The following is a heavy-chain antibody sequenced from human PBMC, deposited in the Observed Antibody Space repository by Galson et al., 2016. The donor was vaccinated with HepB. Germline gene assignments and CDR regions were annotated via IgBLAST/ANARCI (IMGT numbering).Heavy chain of an antibody. D-gene: IGHD3-16*01. J-gene: IGHJ6*03. V-gene: IGHV1-69*13. CDR2: IIPVFNTP. CDR3: AKERGGHEDYMDV. Sequence: SVKVSCKASGGAFSIYGFNWVRQAPGQGLEWVGGIIPVFNTPNVAQKFEGRLTITADESTSTVYMELRTLRSEDTAVYYCAKERGGHEDYMDVWGKGTTVTVSS. CDR1: GGAFSIYG.